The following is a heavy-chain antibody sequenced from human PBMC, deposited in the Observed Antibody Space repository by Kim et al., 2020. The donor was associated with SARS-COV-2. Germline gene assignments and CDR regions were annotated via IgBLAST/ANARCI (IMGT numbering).Heavy chain of an antibody. CDR1: GYTFTSYG. J-gene: IGHJ6*02. CDR2: ISAYNGNT. Sequence: ASVKVSCKASGYTFTSYGISWVRQAPGQGLEWMGWISAYNGNTNYAQKLQGRVTMTTDTSTSTAYMELRSLRSDDTAVYYCARDVSSWYISIRPYYYYYGMDVWGQGTTVTVSS. D-gene: IGHD6-13*01. CDR3: ARDVSSWYISIRPYYYYYGMDV. V-gene: IGHV1-18*01.